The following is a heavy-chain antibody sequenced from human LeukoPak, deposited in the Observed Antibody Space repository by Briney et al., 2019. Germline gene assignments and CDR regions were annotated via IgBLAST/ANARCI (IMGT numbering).Heavy chain of an antibody. Sequence: ASVKVSCKASGYTFTGYYMHWVRQAPGQRLEWMGWINPNSGGTNYAQKFQGRVTMTRDTSISTAYMELSGLRSDDTAVYYCARVLSIGSWYPGYWGQGTLVTVSS. D-gene: IGHD6-13*01. CDR3: ARVLSIGSWYPGY. J-gene: IGHJ4*02. CDR2: INPNSGGT. CDR1: GYTFTGYY. V-gene: IGHV1-2*02.